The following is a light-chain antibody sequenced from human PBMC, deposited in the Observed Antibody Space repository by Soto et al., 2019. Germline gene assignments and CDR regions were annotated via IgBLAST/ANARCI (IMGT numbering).Light chain of an antibody. CDR1: QGISHD. CDR3: QQYNSVPLT. CDR2: AAS. Sequence: DIQMTQSPSSLSASVGDRFTITCRASQGISHDLAWYQQKPGKVPKLLIYAASTLQSGVPSRFSGSGSGTDFTLTISSLQPEDFATYYCQQYNSVPLTFGGGTKVEIK. V-gene: IGKV1-27*01. J-gene: IGKJ4*01.